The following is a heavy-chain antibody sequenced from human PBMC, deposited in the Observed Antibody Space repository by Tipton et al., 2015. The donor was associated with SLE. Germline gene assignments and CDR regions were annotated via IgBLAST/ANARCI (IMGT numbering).Heavy chain of an antibody. Sequence: TLSLTCTVSGGSISSGSFYWTWIRQPAGRGLEWIGHIYTSGSTSYNPSLKSRLTISVDTSKNQFSLKVSSVTAADTAVYYCARDRLRDASDVWGQGTMVSVSS. CDR1: GGSISSGSFY. D-gene: IGHD2-21*01. CDR2: IYTSGST. J-gene: IGHJ3*01. CDR3: ARDRLRDASDV. V-gene: IGHV4-61*09.